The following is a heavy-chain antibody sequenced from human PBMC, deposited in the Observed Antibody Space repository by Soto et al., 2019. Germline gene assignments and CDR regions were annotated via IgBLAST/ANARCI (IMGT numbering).Heavy chain of an antibody. D-gene: IGHD3-10*01. CDR3: TKNFVVRGVNFDY. CDR2: IRSRANNYAS. J-gene: IGHJ4*02. Sequence: EVQVVESGGGLVQPGGSLKLSCAASGFTFSGSAMNWVRQASGKGLEWVGRIRSRANNYASSYAASVKGRFTISRDDSKNRAYLQMDSLRTEDTAVYYCTKNFVVRGVNFDYWGQGTLVTVSS. CDR1: GFTFSGSA. V-gene: IGHV3-73*02.